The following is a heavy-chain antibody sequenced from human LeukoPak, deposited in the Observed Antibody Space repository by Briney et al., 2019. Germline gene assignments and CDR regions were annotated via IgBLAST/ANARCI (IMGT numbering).Heavy chain of an antibody. V-gene: IGHV1-69*13. J-gene: IGHJ6*03. CDR2: IIPIFGTA. CDR1: RGTFSSYA. CDR3: ARDSYYDFWSGPRLYYYYYYMDV. D-gene: IGHD3-3*01. Sequence: GASVKVSCKASRGTFSSYAISWVREAPGQGLGWMGGIIPIFGTANYAQKFQGRVTITADESTSTAYMELSSLRSEDTAVYYCARDSYYDFWSGPRLYYYYYYMDVWGKGTTVTVSS.